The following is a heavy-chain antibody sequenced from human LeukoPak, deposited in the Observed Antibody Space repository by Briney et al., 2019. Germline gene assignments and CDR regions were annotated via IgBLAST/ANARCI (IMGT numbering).Heavy chain of an antibody. J-gene: IGHJ4*02. Sequence: PSETLSLTCTVSGGSISSYYWSWIRQPPGKGLEWIGYIYYSGSTNYNPSLKSRVTISVDTSKNQFSLKLSSVTAADTAVYYCARSRDGYNPPPDYWGQGTLVTVSS. CDR1: GGSISSYY. CDR3: ARSRDGYNPPPDY. D-gene: IGHD5-24*01. CDR2: IYYSGST. V-gene: IGHV4-59*01.